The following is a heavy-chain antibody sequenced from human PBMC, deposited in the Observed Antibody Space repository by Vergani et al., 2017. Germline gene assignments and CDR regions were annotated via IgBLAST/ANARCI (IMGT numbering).Heavy chain of an antibody. V-gene: IGHV4-61*02. D-gene: IGHD3-22*01. Sequence: QVQLQESGPGLVKPSQTLSLTCTVSGGSISSGSYYWSWIRQPAGKGLEWIGRIYTSGSTNYNPSLKSRVTISVDTSKNQFSLKLSSVTAADTAVYYCARVDYDSSGYYYAFDIWGQGTMVTVSS. CDR1: GGSISSGSYY. J-gene: IGHJ3*02. CDR2: IYTSGST. CDR3: ARVDYDSSGYYYAFDI.